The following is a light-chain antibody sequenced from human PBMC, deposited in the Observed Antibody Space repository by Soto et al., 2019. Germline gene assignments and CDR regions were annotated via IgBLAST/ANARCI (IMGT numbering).Light chain of an antibody. CDR1: SSDLGDYNY. J-gene: IGLJ3*02. Sequence: QSALTQPASVSGSPGQSITISCTGTSSDLGDYNYVSWYQHHPGEAPKLMIHEVSNRPSGVSDRFSGSKSGNTASLTISGPQTEDEADYYCSSYTSSSTVVFGGGTQLTVL. CDR3: SSYTSSSTVV. V-gene: IGLV2-14*01. CDR2: EVS.